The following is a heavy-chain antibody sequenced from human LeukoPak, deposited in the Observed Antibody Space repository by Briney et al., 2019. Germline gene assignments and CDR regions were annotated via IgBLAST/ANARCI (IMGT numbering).Heavy chain of an antibody. Sequence: SETLSLTCAVSGGSISSHYWSWIRQPPGKGLEWIGYIYYSGSTNYNPSLKSRVTISVDTSKNQFSLKLSSVTAADTAVYYCARASKAHGPVRGKTYYYYYMDVWGQGTTVTVSS. CDR3: ARASKAHGPVRGKTYYYYYMDV. CDR2: IYYSGST. CDR1: GGSISSHY. V-gene: IGHV4-59*11. J-gene: IGHJ6*03. D-gene: IGHD2-8*01.